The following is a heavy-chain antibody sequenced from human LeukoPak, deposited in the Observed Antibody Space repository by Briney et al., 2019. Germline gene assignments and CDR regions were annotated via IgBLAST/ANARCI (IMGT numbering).Heavy chain of an antibody. D-gene: IGHD3-10*01. Sequence: SETLSLTCTVSGGSISSSSYYWGWIRQPPGKGREWIGSIYYSGSTYYNPSLKSRVTISVDTSKNQFSLKLSSVTAADTAVYYCATMVRGVIITNAGYWGQGTLVTVSS. J-gene: IGHJ4*02. CDR3: ATMVRGVIITNAGY. V-gene: IGHV4-39*07. CDR2: IYYSGST. CDR1: GGSISSSSYY.